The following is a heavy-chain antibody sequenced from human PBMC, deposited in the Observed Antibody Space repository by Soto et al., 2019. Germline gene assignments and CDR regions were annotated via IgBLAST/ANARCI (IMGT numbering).Heavy chain of an antibody. CDR1: GFTLSDHY. D-gene: IGHD6-13*01. CDR3: AKDNPLRAAAAPNWFDP. V-gene: IGHV3-72*01. J-gene: IGHJ5*02. Sequence: EVLLVESGGGLVQPGGSLRLSCAASGFTLSDHYMDWVRQAPGKGLEWVGRTRNKANSYTTVYAASVKGRFTISRDNSKNSLYLQMNSLRTEDTALYYCAKDNPLRAAAAPNWFDPWGQGTLVTVSS. CDR2: TRNKANSYTT.